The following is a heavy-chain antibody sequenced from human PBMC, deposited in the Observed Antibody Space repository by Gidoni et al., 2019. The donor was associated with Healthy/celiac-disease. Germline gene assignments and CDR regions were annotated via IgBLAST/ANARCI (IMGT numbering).Heavy chain of an antibody. J-gene: IGHJ4*02. D-gene: IGHD1-26*01. CDR2: ISGSGGST. Sequence: EVQLLESGGGLVQPGGSLRLSCAASGFTFSSHAISWVRQAPGKGLEWVSAISGSGGSTYYADSVKGRFTISRDNSKNTLYLQMNSLRAEDTAVYYCARDRTVNSRIVGATTSDYWGQGTLVTVSS. V-gene: IGHV3-23*01. CDR1: GFTFSSHA. CDR3: ARDRTVNSRIVGATTSDY.